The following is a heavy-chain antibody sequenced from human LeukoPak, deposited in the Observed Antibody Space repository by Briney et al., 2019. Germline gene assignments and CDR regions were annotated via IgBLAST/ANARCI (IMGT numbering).Heavy chain of an antibody. CDR3: ARQGGDNGYYYFDF. CDR1: GGSIRSSHYY. CDR2: VYYSGST. D-gene: IGHD4-17*01. V-gene: IGHV4-39*01. Sequence: PSGTLSLTCSVSGGSIRSSHYYWGWMRQPPGQGLVWIASVYYSGSTYYTPSLRSRVTISIHTSKNQFPLKLTSATAADTAVFYCARQGGDNGYYYFDFWGQGTLVTVSS. J-gene: IGHJ4*02.